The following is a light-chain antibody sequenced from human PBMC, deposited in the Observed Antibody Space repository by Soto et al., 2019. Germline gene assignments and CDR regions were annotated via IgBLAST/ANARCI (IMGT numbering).Light chain of an antibody. CDR2: DAS. V-gene: IGKV1-5*01. CDR1: QSISSW. CDR3: QQYNSYPYT. Sequence: DIQMTQSPSTLSASVVDRVTITCRASQSISSWLAWYQQKPGKAPKLLIYDASSLESGVPSRFSGSGSGTEFTLTISSRQPDDFATYYCQQYNSYPYTFGQGTKLEIK. J-gene: IGKJ2*01.